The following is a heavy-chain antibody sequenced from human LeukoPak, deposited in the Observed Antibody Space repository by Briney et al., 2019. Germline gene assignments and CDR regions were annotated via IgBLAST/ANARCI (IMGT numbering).Heavy chain of an antibody. CDR3: ARGAPAALYYFDY. CDR2: INHSGST. Sequence: SETLSLTCAVYGGSFSGYYWSWIRQAPGKGLEWIGEINHSGSTNYNPSLKSRVTISVDTSKNQFSLKLSSVTAADTAVYYCARGAPAALYYFDYWGQGTLVTVSS. V-gene: IGHV4-34*01. J-gene: IGHJ4*02. CDR1: GGSFSGYY. D-gene: IGHD2-2*01.